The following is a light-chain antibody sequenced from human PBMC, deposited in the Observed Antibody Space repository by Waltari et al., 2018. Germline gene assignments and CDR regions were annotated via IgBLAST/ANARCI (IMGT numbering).Light chain of an antibody. Sequence: ELVMTQSPATLSVSPGERATLSCRASQSISSYLAWYQQKPGQAPRLLIFGASTRATGIPDRFSGSGSGTDFTLTISRLEPEDFAVYFCQKYGRTPRPFGGGTKVEI. CDR2: GAS. CDR1: QSISSY. J-gene: IGKJ4*01. CDR3: QKYGRTPRP. V-gene: IGKV3-15*01.